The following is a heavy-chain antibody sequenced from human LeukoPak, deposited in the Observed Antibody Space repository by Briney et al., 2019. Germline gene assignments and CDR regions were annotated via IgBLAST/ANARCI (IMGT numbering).Heavy chain of an antibody. CDR3: ARGRGDTAIDETYFDY. CDR1: GGSISSYY. D-gene: IGHD5-18*01. Sequence: PSETLSLTCTVSGGSISSYYWSWIRQPPGKGLEWIGEINHSGSTNYNPSLKSRVTISVDTSKNQFSLKLSSVTAADTAVYYCARGRGDTAIDETYFDYWGQGTLVTVSS. V-gene: IGHV4-34*01. J-gene: IGHJ4*02. CDR2: INHSGST.